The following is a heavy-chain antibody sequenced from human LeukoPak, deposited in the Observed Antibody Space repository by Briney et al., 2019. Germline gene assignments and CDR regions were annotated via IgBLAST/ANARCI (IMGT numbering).Heavy chain of an antibody. CDR2: IKQDGSEK. D-gene: IGHD1-20*01. Sequence: PGGSLRLSCAASGFTFSSYWMSWVRQAPGKGLEWVANIKQDGSEKYYVDSVKGRFTISRDSAKNSLYLQMNSLRAEDTAVYYCARDQYNWNPWGAFDIWGQGTMVTVSS. CDR1: GFTFSSYW. J-gene: IGHJ3*02. CDR3: ARDQYNWNPWGAFDI. V-gene: IGHV3-7*01.